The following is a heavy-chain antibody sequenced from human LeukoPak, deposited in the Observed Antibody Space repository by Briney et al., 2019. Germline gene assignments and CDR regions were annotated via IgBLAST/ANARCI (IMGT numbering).Heavy chain of an antibody. CDR1: GYTFTSYY. J-gene: IGHJ6*04. CDR3: ARDYTYGMDV. Sequence: ASVKVSCKASGYTFTSYYMHWVRQAPGQGLEWMGIINPSGGSTSYAQKFQGRVTITRDTSASTAYMELSSLRSEDTAVYYCARDYTYGMDVWGKGTTVTVSS. V-gene: IGHV1-46*01. D-gene: IGHD4-11*01. CDR2: INPSGGST.